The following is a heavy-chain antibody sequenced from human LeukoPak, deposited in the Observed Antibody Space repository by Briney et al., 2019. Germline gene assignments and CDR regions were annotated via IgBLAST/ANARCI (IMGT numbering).Heavy chain of an antibody. CDR2: INPNSGDT. J-gene: IGHJ4*02. CDR3: ARYCSSTSCYIH. CDR1: GYTFTDYY. V-gene: IGHV1-2*06. Sequence: EASVRVSCKTSGYTFTDYYVHWVRQAPGQGLEWMGRINPNSGDTSYAQSFQGRVSMTRDRSISTAYMELSRLGSDDTAMFYCARYCSSTSCYIHWGQGTLVTVSS. D-gene: IGHD2-2*02.